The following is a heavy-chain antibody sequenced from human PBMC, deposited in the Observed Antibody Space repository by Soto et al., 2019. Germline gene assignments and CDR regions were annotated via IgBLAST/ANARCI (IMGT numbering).Heavy chain of an antibody. D-gene: IGHD6-13*01. V-gene: IGHV4-4*02. CDR2: IYHSGST. Sequence: QVQLQESGPGLVKPSGTLSLTCAVSGGSISSSNWWSWVRQPPGKGLEWIGEIYHSGSTNYNPSLKSRVTISVDKSKNQFSLKLSSVTAADTAVYYCARGSDSSSWYDRPPDLDPWGQGTLVTVSS. CDR3: ARGSDSSSWYDRPPDLDP. CDR1: GGSISSSNW. J-gene: IGHJ5*02.